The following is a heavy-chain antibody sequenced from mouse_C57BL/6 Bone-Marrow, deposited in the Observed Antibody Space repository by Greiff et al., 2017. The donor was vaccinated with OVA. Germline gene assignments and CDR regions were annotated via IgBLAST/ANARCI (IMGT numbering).Heavy chain of an antibody. Sequence: QVHVKQSGAELAKPGASVKLSCKASGYTFTSYWMHWVKQRPGQGLEWIGYINPSSGYTKYNQKFKDKATLTADKSSSTAYMQLSSLTYEDAAVYYCARTVVADYWGQGTTLTVSS. CDR2: INPSSGYT. CDR3: ARTVVADY. D-gene: IGHD1-1*01. J-gene: IGHJ2*01. V-gene: IGHV1-7*01. CDR1: GYTFTSYW.